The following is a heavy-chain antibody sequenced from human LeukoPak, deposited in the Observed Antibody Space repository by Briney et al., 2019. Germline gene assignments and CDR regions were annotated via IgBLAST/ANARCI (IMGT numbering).Heavy chain of an antibody. CDR1: GYSISRGDY. V-gene: IGHV4-38-2*01. Sequence: PSETLSLTCAVSGYSISRGDYWGWIRQSPGKGLEWIGNIFHSGSTYHNPSLKSRVTISVDTSKNEFSLKLSSVTAADTAVYYCARGIYYLIEYWGQGTLVTVSS. CDR3: ARGIYYLIEY. J-gene: IGHJ4*02. D-gene: IGHD3-10*01. CDR2: IFHSGST.